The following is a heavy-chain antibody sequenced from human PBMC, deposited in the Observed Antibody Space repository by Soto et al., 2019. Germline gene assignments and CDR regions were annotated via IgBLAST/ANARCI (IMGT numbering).Heavy chain of an antibody. CDR3: ARGGHSSGWYGIDY. CDR1: GYTFTSYD. D-gene: IGHD6-19*01. Sequence: GASVKVSCKASGYTFTSYDINWVRQATGRGLEWMGWMNPNSGNTGYAQKFQGRVTMTRNTSISTAYMELSSLRSEDTAVYYCARGGHSSGWYGIDYWGQGTLVTVSS. J-gene: IGHJ4*02. V-gene: IGHV1-8*01. CDR2: MNPNSGNT.